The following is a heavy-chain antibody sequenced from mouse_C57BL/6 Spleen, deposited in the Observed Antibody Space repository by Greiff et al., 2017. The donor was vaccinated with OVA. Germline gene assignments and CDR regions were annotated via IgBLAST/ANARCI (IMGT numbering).Heavy chain of an antibody. CDR1: GYTFTSYW. J-gene: IGHJ3*01. V-gene: IGHV1-50*01. Sequence: VPLQQPGAELVKPGASVKLSCKASGYTFTSYWVQWVKQRPGQGLGWIGEIDPSDSYTNYNQKFKGKATLTVDTSSSTAYMQLSSLTSEDSAVYYCARTAQATAWFAYWGQGTLVTVSA. D-gene: IGHD3-2*02. CDR2: IDPSDSYT. CDR3: ARTAQATAWFAY.